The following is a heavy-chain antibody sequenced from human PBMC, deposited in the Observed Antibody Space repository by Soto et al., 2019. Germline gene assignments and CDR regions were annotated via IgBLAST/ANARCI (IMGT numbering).Heavy chain of an antibody. Sequence: GGSPRLSCAASGFTFSSYWMSWVRQAPGKGLEWVANIKQDGSEKYYVDSVKGRFTISRDNAKNSLYLQMNSLRAEDTAVYYCARGGSSWYQRYFDYWGQGTLVTVSS. CDR2: IKQDGSEK. J-gene: IGHJ4*02. V-gene: IGHV3-7*01. CDR1: GFTFSSYW. CDR3: ARGGSSWYQRYFDY. D-gene: IGHD6-13*01.